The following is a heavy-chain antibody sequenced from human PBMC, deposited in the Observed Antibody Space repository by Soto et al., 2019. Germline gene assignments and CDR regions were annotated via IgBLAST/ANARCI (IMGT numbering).Heavy chain of an antibody. V-gene: IGHV4-39*01. CDR1: GESISSSSYY. CDR3: ARQRTTVVTQAYFDH. J-gene: IGHJ4*02. D-gene: IGHD2-21*02. CDR2: IYYSGRT. Sequence: SXSLSLTCIVSGESISSSSYYWCCIRQPPGKGLEWIGSIYYSGRTYYNPSFKSRVTISIDTSKNQFSLKLSSVTATDTAVYYCARQRTTVVTQAYFDHWGQGALVTVSS.